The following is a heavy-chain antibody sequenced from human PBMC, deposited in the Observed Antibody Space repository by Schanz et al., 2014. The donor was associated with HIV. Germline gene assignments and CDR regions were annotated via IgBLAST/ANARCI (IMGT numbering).Heavy chain of an antibody. J-gene: IGHJ4*02. CDR2: ISGGSGYK. CDR3: VRETSSGVDYFDY. V-gene: IGHV3-21*01. Sequence: EVQVVDSGGGLVTPGGSLRLSCVVSGFTFDSYTINWVRQAPGKGLEWLSSISGGSGYKLYADSIKGRFTISRDNANNSVYLQMNSLRGEDTAVYYCVRETSSGVDYFDYWGQGTLVTVSS. CDR1: GFTFDSYT. D-gene: IGHD3-10*01.